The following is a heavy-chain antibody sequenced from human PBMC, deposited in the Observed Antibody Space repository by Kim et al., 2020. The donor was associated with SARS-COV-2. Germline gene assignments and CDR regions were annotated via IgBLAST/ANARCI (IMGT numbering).Heavy chain of an antibody. CDR3: ARGKSPLIIAVAVHFDY. D-gene: IGHD6-19*01. Sequence: SETLSLTCAVYGGSFSGYYWSWIRQPPGKGLEWIGEINHSGSTNYNPSLKSRVTISVDTSKNQFSLKLSSVTAADTAVYYCARGKSPLIIAVAVHFDYWGQGTLVTVSS. V-gene: IGHV4-34*01. J-gene: IGHJ4*02. CDR1: GGSFSGYY. CDR2: INHSGST.